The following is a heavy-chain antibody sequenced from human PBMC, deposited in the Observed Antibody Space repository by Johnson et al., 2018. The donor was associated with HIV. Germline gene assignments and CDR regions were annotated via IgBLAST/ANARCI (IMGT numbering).Heavy chain of an antibody. V-gene: IGHV3-30*18. Sequence: QVQLVESGGGLVQPGGSLRVSCAASGFTFSSYVMSWVRQAPGKGLEWVAVISYDGSNKYYADSVKGRFSISRDNSKNTLHLQMNSLRAEDTAVYYCAKVPYGGSADDAFDIWGQGTMVTVSS. CDR3: AKVPYGGSADDAFDI. CDR2: ISYDGSNK. J-gene: IGHJ3*02. D-gene: IGHD1-26*01. CDR1: GFTFSSYV.